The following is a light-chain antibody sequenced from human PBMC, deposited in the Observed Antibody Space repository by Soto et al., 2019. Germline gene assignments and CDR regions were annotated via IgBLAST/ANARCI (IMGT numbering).Light chain of an antibody. Sequence: QSVLTQPASVSGSPGQSITISCTGTSSDVGGYDYVSWYQQHPGKAPKLMIYDVGNRPSGISNRFSGSKSGNTASLTISGLQAEDEADYYCSSYTSSRIRVFGGGTQLTVL. J-gene: IGLJ2*01. V-gene: IGLV2-14*01. CDR3: SSYTSSRIRV. CDR1: SSDVGGYDY. CDR2: DVG.